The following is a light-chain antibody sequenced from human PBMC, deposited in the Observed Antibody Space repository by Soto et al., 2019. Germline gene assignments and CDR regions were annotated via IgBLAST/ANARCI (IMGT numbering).Light chain of an antibody. Sequence: VVTQSLVLPPFPFNERATINCKSSMSGLYRSNNKNCLACYQQKPGQTPKLLIYWASSRESGVPGRFSGSGSGTDFTLTISSLQAEDVAVYYCRQYNSNAPGSFGQGTKVENK. J-gene: IGKJ2*03. CDR2: WAS. V-gene: IGKV4-1*01. CDR3: RQYNSNAPGS. CDR1: MSGLYRSNNKNC.